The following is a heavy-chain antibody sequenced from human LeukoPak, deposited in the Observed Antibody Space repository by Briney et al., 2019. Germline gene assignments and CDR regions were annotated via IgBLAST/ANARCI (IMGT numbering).Heavy chain of an antibody. CDR1: GFTFSNYA. V-gene: IGHV3-23*01. CDR2: ISDSGVST. D-gene: IGHD6-13*01. CDR3: AKAVSSWWHFDY. J-gene: IGHJ4*01. Sequence: GGSLRLSCAASGFTFSNYAMNWVRQAPGKGLEWVSAISDSGVSTYYADSVKGRFTISRDNSKNTLYLQMNSLRAEDTAVYYCAKAVSSWWHFDYWGDGTLVTVSS.